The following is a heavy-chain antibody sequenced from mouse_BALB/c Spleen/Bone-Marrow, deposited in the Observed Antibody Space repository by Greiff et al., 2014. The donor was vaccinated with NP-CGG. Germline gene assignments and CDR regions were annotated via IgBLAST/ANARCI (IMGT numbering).Heavy chain of an antibody. CDR1: GYTFTSYY. CDR3: SRGRRDALDY. Sequence: VQRVESGAELVKPGASVKLSCKASGYTFTSYYMYWVKQRPGQGLEWLGEINPSNGGTNFNEKFKNKATLTVDKSSSTAYMQLSSLTSEDSAVYYCSRGRRDALDYWGQGTSVTVSS. J-gene: IGHJ4*01. V-gene: IGHV1S81*02. CDR2: INPSNGGT.